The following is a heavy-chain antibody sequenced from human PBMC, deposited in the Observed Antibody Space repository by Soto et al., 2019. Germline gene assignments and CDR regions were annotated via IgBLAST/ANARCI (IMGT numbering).Heavy chain of an antibody. CDR2: INGRSNYK. Sequence: GGSLRLSCASSGFTFSTYTLNWVRQAPGKGLEWVSSINGRSNYKYYTDSVKGRFTISRDNDNNLLYLQMNRLRAEDTAVYYCEREDGIVGVISAFANWGLGTLVTVSS. CDR1: GFTFSTYT. CDR3: EREDGIVGVISAFAN. D-gene: IGHD1-26*01. V-gene: IGHV3-21*01. J-gene: IGHJ4*02.